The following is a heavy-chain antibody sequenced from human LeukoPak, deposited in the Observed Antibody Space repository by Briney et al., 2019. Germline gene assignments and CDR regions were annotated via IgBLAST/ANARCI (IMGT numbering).Heavy chain of an antibody. Sequence: SETLSLTCTVSGGSISSYYWSWIRQPPGKGLEWIGYIYYSGSTNYNPSLKSRVTISVDTSKNQFSLKLSSVTAADTAVYYCARDNIAVAKRVNWFGPWGQGTLVTVSS. CDR3: ARDNIAVAKRVNWFGP. CDR2: IYYSGST. D-gene: IGHD6-19*01. J-gene: IGHJ5*02. CDR1: GGSISSYY. V-gene: IGHV4-59*01.